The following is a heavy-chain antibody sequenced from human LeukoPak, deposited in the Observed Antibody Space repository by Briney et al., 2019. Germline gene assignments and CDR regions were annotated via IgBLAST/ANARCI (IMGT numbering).Heavy chain of an antibody. CDR3: ASGVGYSSAWFSYYGMDV. J-gene: IGHJ6*02. D-gene: IGHD6-19*01. Sequence: ASVTVSCKASGYTFTSYGISWVRQAPGQGLEWMGWISAYNGNTNYAQKLQGRVTMTTDTSTSTAYMELRSLRSDDTAVYYCASGVGYSSAWFSYYGMDVWGQGTTVTVSS. CDR2: ISAYNGNT. V-gene: IGHV1-18*01. CDR1: GYTFTSYG.